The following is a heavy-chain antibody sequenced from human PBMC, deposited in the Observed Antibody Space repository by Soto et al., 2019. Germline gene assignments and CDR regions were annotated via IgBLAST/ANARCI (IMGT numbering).Heavy chain of an antibody. Sequence: PSETLSLTCAVYGGSFSGYYWSWIRQPPGKGLEWIGEINHSGSTNYNPSLKSRVTISVDTSKNQFSLKLSSVTAADTAVYYCARGLGRGILWFVRSAHYWGQGTLVTVSS. CDR1: GGSFSGYY. CDR3: ARGLGRGILWFVRSAHY. CDR2: INHSGST. D-gene: IGHD3-10*01. J-gene: IGHJ4*02. V-gene: IGHV4-34*01.